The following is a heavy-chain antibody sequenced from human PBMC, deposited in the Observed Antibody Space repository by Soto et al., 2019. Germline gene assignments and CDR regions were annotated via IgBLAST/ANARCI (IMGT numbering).Heavy chain of an antibody. D-gene: IGHD6-6*01. CDR3: ARGASIAGLYYGMDV. Sequence: QVQLQESGPGLVKPSQTLSLTCTVSGGSISSGGYYWTWIRQHPGKGLEWIGYNYYSGITYYNPSLRSRVTIPLDTPKNPFSLKLSSVPAADTAVYYCARGASIAGLYYGMDVWGQGTTVTVSS. CDR2: NYYSGIT. CDR1: GGSISSGGYY. J-gene: IGHJ6*02. V-gene: IGHV4-31*03.